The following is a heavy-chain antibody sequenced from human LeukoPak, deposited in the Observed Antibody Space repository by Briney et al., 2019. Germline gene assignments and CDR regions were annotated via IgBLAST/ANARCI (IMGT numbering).Heavy chain of an antibody. V-gene: IGHV3-23*01. J-gene: IGHJ6*03. D-gene: IGHD1-26*01. CDR3: ARRELLGGNYYYMDV. Sequence: ETLSLTCAVSGGSISSSNWWSWVRQPPGKGLEWVSAISGSGGSTYYADSVKGRFTISRDNSKNTLYLQMNSPRAEDTAVYYCARRELLGGNYYYMDVWGKGTTVTVSS. CDR2: ISGSGGST. CDR1: GGSISSSN.